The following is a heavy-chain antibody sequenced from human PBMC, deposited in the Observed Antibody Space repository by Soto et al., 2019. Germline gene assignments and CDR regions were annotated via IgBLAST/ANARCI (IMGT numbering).Heavy chain of an antibody. J-gene: IGHJ4*02. D-gene: IGHD3-10*01. V-gene: IGHV3-9*01. CDR3: ANLPLYGSGFDC. CDR2: ISWNGASI. CDR1: GFTFDDYA. Sequence: EVQLVESGGGLVQPGRSLRLSCAASGFTFDDYAIHWVRQAPGRGLEWVAGISWNGASIGYADSVKGRFTISRDNAKNPLHLQMTSLRSEDTALYYCANLPLYGSGFDCWGQGTLVTVSS.